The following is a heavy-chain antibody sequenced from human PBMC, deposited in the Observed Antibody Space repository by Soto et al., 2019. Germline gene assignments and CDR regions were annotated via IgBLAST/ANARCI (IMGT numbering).Heavy chain of an antibody. CDR2: ISGSGGST. Sequence: GGSLRLSCAASGFTFSSYAMSWVRQAPGKGLEWVSAISGSGGSTYYADSVKGRFTISRDNSKNTLYLQMNSLRAEDTAVYYCASKTYCGGDCYSWYFDLWGRGTLVTVSS. D-gene: IGHD2-21*02. CDR3: ASKTYCGGDCYSWYFDL. CDR1: GFTFSSYA. V-gene: IGHV3-23*01. J-gene: IGHJ2*01.